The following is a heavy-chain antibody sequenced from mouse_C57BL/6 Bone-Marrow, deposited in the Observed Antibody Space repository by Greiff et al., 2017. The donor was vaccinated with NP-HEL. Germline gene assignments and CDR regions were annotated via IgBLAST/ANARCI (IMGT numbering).Heavy chain of an antibody. CDR1: GYTFTSYW. J-gene: IGHJ2*01. D-gene: IGHD2-5*01. CDR3: ARGDSNYDY. V-gene: IGHV1-55*01. CDR2: IYPGSGST. Sequence: VQLQQPGAELVKPGASVKMSCKASGYTFTSYWITWVTHRPGQGLEWIGDIYPGSGSTNYNEKFKSKATLTVDTSSSTAYMQLSSLTSEDSAVYYCARGDSNYDYWGQGTTLTVSS.